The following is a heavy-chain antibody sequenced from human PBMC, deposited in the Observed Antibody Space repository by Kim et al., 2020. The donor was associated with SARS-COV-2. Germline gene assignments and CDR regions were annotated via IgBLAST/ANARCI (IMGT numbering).Heavy chain of an antibody. V-gene: IGHV1-8*01. CDR3: ASYSGYRWNY. CDR2: NT. Sequence: NTGYAQKFQGRVTMTRTTSISTAYMELSSLRSEDTAVYYCASYSGYRWNYWGQGTLVTVSS. D-gene: IGHD5-12*01. J-gene: IGHJ4*02.